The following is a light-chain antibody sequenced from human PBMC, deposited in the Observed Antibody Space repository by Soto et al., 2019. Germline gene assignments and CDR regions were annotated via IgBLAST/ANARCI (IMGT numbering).Light chain of an antibody. J-gene: IGKJ5*01. CDR3: QQYDNPIT. CDR1: HDISNY. Sequence: DIQMTQSPSSLSASVGDRVTITCQASHDISNYLNWYQQKPGKAPKLLIYDASNLETGVPSRFSGSGSGKDFTFTISSLQPEDIATYYCQQYDNPITFGQGTRLEIK. V-gene: IGKV1-33*01. CDR2: DAS.